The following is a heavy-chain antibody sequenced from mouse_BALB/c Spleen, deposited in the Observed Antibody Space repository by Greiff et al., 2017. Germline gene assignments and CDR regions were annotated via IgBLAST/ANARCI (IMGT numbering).Heavy chain of an antibody. CDR3: TRGYYYGSSGFDV. V-gene: IGHV1-69*02. CDR1: GYTFTSYW. Sequence: QVQLQQPGAELVRPGASVKLSCKASGYTFTSYWINWVKQRPGQGLEWIGNIYPSDSYTNYNQKFKDKATLTVDKSSSTAYMQLSSPTSEDSAVYYCTRGYYYGSSGFDVWGAGTTVTVSS. D-gene: IGHD1-1*01. J-gene: IGHJ1*01. CDR2: IYPSDSYT.